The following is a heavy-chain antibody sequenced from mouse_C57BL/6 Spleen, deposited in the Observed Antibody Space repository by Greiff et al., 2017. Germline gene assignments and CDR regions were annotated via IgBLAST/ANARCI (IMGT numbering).Heavy chain of an antibody. CDR1: GYAFTNYL. D-gene: IGHD4-1*01. CDR2: INPGSGGT. CDR3: ARDGTTGFAY. Sequence: VQLQQSGAELVRPGTSVKVSCKASGYAFTNYLIEWVKQRPGQGLEWIGVINPGSGGTNYNEKFKGKATLTADKSSSTAYMQLSSLTSEDSAVYVCARDGTTGFAYWGQGTLVTVSA. V-gene: IGHV1-54*01. J-gene: IGHJ3*01.